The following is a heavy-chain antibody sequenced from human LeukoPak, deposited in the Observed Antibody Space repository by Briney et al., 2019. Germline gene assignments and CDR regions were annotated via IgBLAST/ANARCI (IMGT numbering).Heavy chain of an antibody. CDR2: IYSGGST. CDR1: GLTVNSNY. J-gene: IGHJ4*01. Sequence: GGSLRLSCAASGLTVNSNYMSWVRQAPGKGLEWVSVIYSGGSTYYADSVKGRFTISRDNSKNTLYLQMNSLRAEDTAVYYCARADSSGYYGSYYFDYWGHGTLVTVSS. D-gene: IGHD3-22*01. CDR3: ARADSSGYYGSYYFDY. V-gene: IGHV3-66*02.